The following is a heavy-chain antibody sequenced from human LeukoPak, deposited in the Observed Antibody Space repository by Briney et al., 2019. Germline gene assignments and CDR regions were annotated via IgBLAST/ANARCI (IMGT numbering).Heavy chain of an antibody. Sequence: PGGSLRLSCAASGFTFSSYAMSWVRQAPGKGLEWVSAISGSGGSTYYADSAKGRFTISRDNSKNTLYLQMNSLRAEDAAVYYCAKHGGYMGPNDYWGQGTLVTVSS. V-gene: IGHV3-23*01. CDR2: ISGSGGST. D-gene: IGHD1-26*01. J-gene: IGHJ4*02. CDR1: GFTFSSYA. CDR3: AKHGGYMGPNDY.